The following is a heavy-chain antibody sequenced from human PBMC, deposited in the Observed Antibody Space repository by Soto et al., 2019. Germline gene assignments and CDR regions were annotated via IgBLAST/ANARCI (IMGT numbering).Heavy chain of an antibody. D-gene: IGHD7-27*01. CDR3: ARAGDYSFYCMDV. CDR2: IFSTDEI. Sequence: QVTLKESGPVLVKPTETLTLTCTVSGFSLTNATMGVSWIRQPPGKALEWRTHIFSTDEISYNTSLKSRVTISQDTSKSQVVLTMTNMDPVDTATYYCARAGDYSFYCMDVWGKGTTVIVSS. J-gene: IGHJ6*03. CDR1: GFSLTNATMG. V-gene: IGHV2-26*01.